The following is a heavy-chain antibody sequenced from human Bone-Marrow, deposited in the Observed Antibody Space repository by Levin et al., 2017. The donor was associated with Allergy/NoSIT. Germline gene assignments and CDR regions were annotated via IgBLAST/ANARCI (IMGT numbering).Heavy chain of an antibody. CDR1: GFTFENHG. CDR2: LSYDGTTE. D-gene: IGHD1-14*01. CDR3: ARTGVNNRHDFDS. J-gene: IGHJ4*01. Sequence: GSLRLSCVGSGFTFENHGIHWVRQAPGRGLEWLSVLSYDGTTEYLADFVKGRLTMSRDNSKNTVYLHIHSLRPDDTAVYYCARTGVNNRHDFDSWGHGSLVTVSS. V-gene: IGHV3-30*03.